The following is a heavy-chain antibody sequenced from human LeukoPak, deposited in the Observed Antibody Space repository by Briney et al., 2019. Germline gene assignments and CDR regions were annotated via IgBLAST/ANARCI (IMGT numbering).Heavy chain of an antibody. CDR3: AREGSYCVGGDCYSFDF. Sequence: ASVKVSCKASGYRFISNYIQWVRQAPGLGPEWMGGMHPGNGNTRYAEKFQGRVTMTRDTSINTAYMDLSSLRSDDTAVYCCAREGSYCVGGDCYSFDFWGQGTLITVSS. CDR1: GYRFISNY. CDR2: MHPGNGNT. V-gene: IGHV1-2*02. J-gene: IGHJ4*02. D-gene: IGHD2-21*02.